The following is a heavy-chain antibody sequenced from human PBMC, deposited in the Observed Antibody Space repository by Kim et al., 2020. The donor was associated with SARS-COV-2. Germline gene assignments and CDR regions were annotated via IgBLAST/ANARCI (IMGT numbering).Heavy chain of an antibody. CDR2: IYYGGST. CDR3: ARDPGFGNYGMDV. CDR1: GGSISRINHY. J-gene: IGHJ6*02. V-gene: IGHV4-39*07. D-gene: IGHD3-10*01. Sequence: SETLSLTCTVSGGSISRINHYWGWIRQPPGKGLEWIGSIYYGGSTYYNPSLKSRVTISVDTSKNQFSLKLSSVTAADTAVYYCARDPGFGNYGMDVWGQGTTVTVSS.